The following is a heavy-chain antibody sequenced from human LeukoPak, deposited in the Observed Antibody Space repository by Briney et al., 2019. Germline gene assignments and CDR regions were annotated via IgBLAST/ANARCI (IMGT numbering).Heavy chain of an antibody. V-gene: IGHV3-23*01. J-gene: IGHJ4*02. CDR1: GFTFNSHG. Sequence: GGSLRLSCAASGFTFNSHGMSWVRQAPGKGLEWVSTISGSGSRTYYADSVKGRFTISRDNAKNSLYLQMNSLRAEDTAVYYCARRQQAVAGTLDYWGQGTLVTVSS. D-gene: IGHD6-19*01. CDR3: ARRQQAVAGTLDY. CDR2: ISGSGSRT.